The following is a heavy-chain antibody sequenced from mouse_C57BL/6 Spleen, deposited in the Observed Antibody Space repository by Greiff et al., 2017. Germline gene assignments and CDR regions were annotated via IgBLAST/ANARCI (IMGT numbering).Heavy chain of an antibody. D-gene: IGHD1-1*01. J-gene: IGHJ2*01. CDR1: GFTFSSYG. CDR3: ARRDLLRYYFDY. CDR2: ICSGGSYT. V-gene: IGHV5-6*01. Sequence: EVQGVESGGDLVKPGGSLKLSCAASGFTFSSYGMSWVRQTPDKRLEWVATICSGGSYTYYPDSVKGRFTISRDNAKNTLYLQMSSLKSEDTAMYYCARRDLLRYYFDYWGQGTTLTVSS.